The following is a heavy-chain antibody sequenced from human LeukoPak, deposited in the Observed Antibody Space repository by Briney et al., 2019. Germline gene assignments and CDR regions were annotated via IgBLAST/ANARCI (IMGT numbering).Heavy chain of an antibody. Sequence: GESLKISCKGSGYSFTSYWISWVRQMPGKGLEWMGRMDPSDSYTNYSPSFQGHVTIPADKSISTAYLQWSSLKASDTAMYYCASEYSGWYGEGNWGQGTLVTVSS. CDR2: MDPSDSYT. CDR1: GYSFTSYW. J-gene: IGHJ4*02. V-gene: IGHV5-10-1*01. CDR3: ASEYSGWYGEGN. D-gene: IGHD6-19*01.